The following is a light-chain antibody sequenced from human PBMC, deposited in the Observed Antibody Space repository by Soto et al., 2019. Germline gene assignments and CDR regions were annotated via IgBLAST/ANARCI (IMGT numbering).Light chain of an antibody. CDR2: GNR. CDR3: QSYDSSLSGSV. CDR1: SSNIGAGYD. Sequence: QSVLTQPPSVSGAPGQRVTISCIGSSSNIGAGYDVHWYQQLPGTAPKLLIHGNRNRPSGVPDRFSGSKSGTSASLAITGLQAEDEADYYCQSYDSSLSGSVFGGGTKLTVL. V-gene: IGLV1-40*01. J-gene: IGLJ2*01.